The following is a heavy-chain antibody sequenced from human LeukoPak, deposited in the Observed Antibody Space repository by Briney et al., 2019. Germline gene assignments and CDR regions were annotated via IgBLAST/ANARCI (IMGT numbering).Heavy chain of an antibody. Sequence: PSETLSLTCTVSGGSISSYYWSWIRQPPGKGLEWIGYIYYSGSTNYNPSLKSRVTISVDTSKNQFSLKLSSVTAADTAVYYCARERHMVAASSDHWFDPGAREPWSPSPQ. CDR2: IYYSGST. J-gene: IGHJ5*02. V-gene: IGHV4-59*01. CDR3: ARERHMVAASSDHWFDP. CDR1: GGSISSYY. D-gene: IGHD2-15*01.